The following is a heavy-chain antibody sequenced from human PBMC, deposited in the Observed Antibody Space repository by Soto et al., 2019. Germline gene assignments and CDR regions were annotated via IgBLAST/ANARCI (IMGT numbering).Heavy chain of an antibody. CDR2: VYYTGIT. CDR3: ARSVAVPGAHIDD. Sequence: SETLSLTCSVCGGSISGSYCSWIRQSPWKGLEWLGYVYYTGITNYSPSLRSRVSISVDTSKNEFSLRLSSVTAADTAVYFCARSVAVPGAHIDDLGQRTQVAVCS. D-gene: IGHD6-19*01. J-gene: IGHJ4*02. V-gene: IGHV4-59*01. CDR1: GGSISGSY.